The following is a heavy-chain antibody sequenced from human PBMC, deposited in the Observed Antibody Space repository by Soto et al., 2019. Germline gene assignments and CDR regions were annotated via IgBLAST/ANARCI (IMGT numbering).Heavy chain of an antibody. J-gene: IGHJ5*02. CDR2: ISAYNGNT. Sequence: ASVKVSCKASGYTFTSYGISWVRQAPGQGLEWMGWISAYNGNTNYAQKLQGRVTMTTDTSTSTAYMELRSLRSDDTAVYYCARGSGSRGLDMYNWFDTWGQGTLVTVSS. V-gene: IGHV1-18*01. D-gene: IGHD1-26*01. CDR3: ARGSGSRGLDMYNWFDT. CDR1: GYTFTSYG.